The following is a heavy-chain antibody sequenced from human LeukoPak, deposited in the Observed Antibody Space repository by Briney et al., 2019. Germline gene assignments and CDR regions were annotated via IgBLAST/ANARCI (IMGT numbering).Heavy chain of an antibody. CDR3: AREGYSSGWYGGFWFDP. D-gene: IGHD6-19*01. Sequence: GGSLRPSCAASGFTFSSYWMHWVRQAPGEGLVWVSRINSDGSSTSYADSVKGRFTISRDNAKNTLYRQMNSLRAEDTAVYYCAREGYSSGWYGGFWFDPWGQGTLVTVSS. V-gene: IGHV3-74*01. CDR1: GFTFSSYW. J-gene: IGHJ5*02. CDR2: INSDGSST.